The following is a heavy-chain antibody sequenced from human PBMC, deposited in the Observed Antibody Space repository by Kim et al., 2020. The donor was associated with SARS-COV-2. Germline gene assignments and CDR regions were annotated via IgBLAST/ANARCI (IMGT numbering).Heavy chain of an antibody. Sequence: GGSLRLSCAASGFTFSSYGMHWVRQAPGKGLEWVAVIWYDGSNKYYADSVKGRFTISRDNSKNTLYLQMNSLRAEDTAVYYCARGPVGSNWNSPFDYYYGMDVWGQGTTVTVSS. D-gene: IGHD1-7*01. CDR3: ARGPVGSNWNSPFDYYYGMDV. CDR1: GFTFSSYG. CDR2: IWYDGSNK. J-gene: IGHJ6*02. V-gene: IGHV3-33*01.